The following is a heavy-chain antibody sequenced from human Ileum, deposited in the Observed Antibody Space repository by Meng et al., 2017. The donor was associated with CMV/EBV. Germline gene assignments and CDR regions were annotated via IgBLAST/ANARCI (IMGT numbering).Heavy chain of an antibody. D-gene: IGHD6-19*01. Sequence: ESLKISCAASGFTFSSYSMNWVRQAPGKGLEWVSSISSSSSYIYYADSVKGRFTISRDNAKNSLYLQMNSLRAEDTAVYYCARGLIAVAGPDYWGQGTLVTVSS. J-gene: IGHJ4*02. CDR1: GFTFSSYS. CDR2: ISSSSSYI. CDR3: ARGLIAVAGPDY. V-gene: IGHV3-21*01.